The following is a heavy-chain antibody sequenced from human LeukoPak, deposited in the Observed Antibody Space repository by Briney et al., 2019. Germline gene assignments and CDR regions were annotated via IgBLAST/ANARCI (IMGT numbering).Heavy chain of an antibody. CDR3: AKDRGDLPPYFDY. D-gene: IGHD2-21*02. Sequence: GGSLRLSCAASGFSFSVYAMHWVRQAQGKGLEWVAFIRNDGSNENYADSVKGRFTISKDKSKNTLYLQMNSLRAEDTAVYYCAKDRGDLPPYFDYWGQGTLVTVSS. J-gene: IGHJ4*01. CDR1: GFSFSVYA. V-gene: IGHV3-30*02. CDR2: IRNDGSNE.